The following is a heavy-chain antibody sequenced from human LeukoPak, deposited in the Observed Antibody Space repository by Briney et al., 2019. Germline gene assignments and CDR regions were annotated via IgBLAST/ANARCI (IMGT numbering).Heavy chain of an antibody. CDR2: INPNSGDT. CDR1: GYTFTAYY. J-gene: IGHJ5*02. Sequence: ASVKVSRKASGYTFTAYYIHWVRQAPGQGLEWMGWINPNSGDTYYLQKFRGRVTMTRASSISTAYMEVTSLTSDDTAMYYCARVNQGEWFDPWGQGTLVTVSS. V-gene: IGHV1-2*02. CDR3: ARVNQGEWFDP. D-gene: IGHD3-10*01.